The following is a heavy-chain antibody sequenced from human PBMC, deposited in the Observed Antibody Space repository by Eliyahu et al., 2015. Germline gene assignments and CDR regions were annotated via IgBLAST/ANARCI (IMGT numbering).Heavy chain of an antibody. V-gene: IGHV1-69*01. CDR1: XGTFNRNG. J-gene: IGHJ4*02. D-gene: IGHD2-2*01. Sequence: EVKKPGSSVKVSCKASXGTFNRNGISWVRQAPGXGLEWMGGIIPIFGKANYAQKFQGRVTITADESTNTAFMELSSLRSEDTAVYYCARGGEEHQLQSRPFDYWGQGTLVTVSS. CDR2: IIPIFGKA. CDR3: ARGGEEHQLQSRPFDY.